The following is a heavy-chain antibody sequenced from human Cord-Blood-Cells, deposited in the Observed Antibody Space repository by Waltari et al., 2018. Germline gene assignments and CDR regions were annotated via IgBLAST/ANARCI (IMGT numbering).Heavy chain of an antibody. CDR2: IYYSGSP. J-gene: IGHJ6*02. CDR1: GGSISSHY. V-gene: IGHV4-59*11. Sequence: QVQLQESGPGLVKPSETLSLTCTVPGGSISSHYWSWIRQPPGKGREWIGYIYYSGSPNYNPSLKSRVTISVDTSKNQFSLKLSSVTAADTAVYYCARGGAPIVVVPAAPSYYYYGMDVWGQGTTVTVSS. CDR3: ARGGAPIVVVPAAPSYYYYGMDV. D-gene: IGHD2-2*01.